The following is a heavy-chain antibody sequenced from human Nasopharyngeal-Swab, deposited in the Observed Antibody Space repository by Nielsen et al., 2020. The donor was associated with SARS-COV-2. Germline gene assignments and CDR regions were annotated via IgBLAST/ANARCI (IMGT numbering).Heavy chain of an antibody. V-gene: IGHV3-23*01. CDR1: GFTFNSYV. CDR2: ITVSGDAT. J-gene: IGHJ4*02. CDR3: APDPNWGLGY. D-gene: IGHD7-27*01. Sequence: GGSLRLSCAASGFTFNSYVMIWVRQAPGEGLEWVSYITVSGDATNYAESVKGRFTISRDNSKNLLYLQMNSLRVEDTATYYCAPDPNWGLGYWGRGTLFTVSS.